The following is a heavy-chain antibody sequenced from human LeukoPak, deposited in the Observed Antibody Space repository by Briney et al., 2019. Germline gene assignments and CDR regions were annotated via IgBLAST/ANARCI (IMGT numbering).Heavy chain of an antibody. J-gene: IGHJ1*01. D-gene: IGHD6-13*01. CDR3: ARDPHRTHSSSWYGYFQH. CDR1: GFTFSSYA. V-gene: IGHV3-30-3*01. CDR2: ISYDGTNK. Sequence: GRSLRLSCAASGFTFSSYAMHWVRQAPGKGLEWVALISYDGTNKYYADSVKGRFTISRDNSKNTLYLQMNSLRAEDTAVYYCARDPHRTHSSSWYGYFQHWGQGTPVTVSS.